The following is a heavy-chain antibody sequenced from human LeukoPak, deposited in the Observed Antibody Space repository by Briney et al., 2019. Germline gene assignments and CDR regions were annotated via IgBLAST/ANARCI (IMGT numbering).Heavy chain of an antibody. CDR3: AKEQGEYRQYYYDSSGYFFDY. D-gene: IGHD3-22*01. Sequence: GGSLRLSCAASGFTFSSYAMSWVRQAPGKGLEWVSVISGSGGTTYYADSVQGRFTISRDNSKNTLSLQMNSLRAEDTAIYYCAKEQGEYRQYYYDSSGYFFDYWGQGTLVTVSS. J-gene: IGHJ4*02. CDR1: GFTFSSYA. CDR2: ISGSGGTT. V-gene: IGHV3-23*01.